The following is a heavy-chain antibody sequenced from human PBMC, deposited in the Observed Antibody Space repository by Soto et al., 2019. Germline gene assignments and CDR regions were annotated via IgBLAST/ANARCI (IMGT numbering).Heavy chain of an antibody. V-gene: IGHV1-3*01. J-gene: IGHJ6*02. CDR3: ARGRFTPFGGDV. CDR1: GYTFTSYA. D-gene: IGHD2-15*01. CDR2: INAGNGNT. Sequence: ASVKVSCKASGYTFTSYAMHWVRQAPGQRLEWMGWINAGNGNTKYSQKFQGRVTITRDTSASTAYMELSSLRSEDTAVYYCARGRFTPFGGDVWGQGTTVTVSS.